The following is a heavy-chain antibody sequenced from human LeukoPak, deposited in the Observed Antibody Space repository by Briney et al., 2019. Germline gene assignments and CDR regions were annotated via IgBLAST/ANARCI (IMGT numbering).Heavy chain of an antibody. J-gene: IGHJ4*02. D-gene: IGHD3-22*01. CDR1: GFSFSRYY. CDR3: ARDGVDYYDSSGYYYADH. Sequence: PGGSLRLSCVASGFSFSRYYMHWVRQAPGKGLEWVSSISSSSSYIYYADSVKGRFTISRDNAKNSLYLQMNSLRAEDTAVYYCARDGVDYYDSSGYYYADHWGQGTLVTVSS. V-gene: IGHV3-21*01. CDR2: ISSSSSYI.